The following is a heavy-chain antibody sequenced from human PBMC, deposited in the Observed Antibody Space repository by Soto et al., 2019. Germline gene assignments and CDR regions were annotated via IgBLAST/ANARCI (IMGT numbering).Heavy chain of an antibody. J-gene: IGHJ4*02. CDR2: IYYSGST. Sequence: SETLSLTCTVSGGSISSYYWSWIRQPPGKGLEWIGYIYYSGSTNYNPSLKSRVTISVDTSKNQFSLKLSSVTAADTAVYYCARRRYCSGGSCSKPHDYWGQGTLVTVSS. CDR1: GGSISSYY. V-gene: IGHV4-59*12. D-gene: IGHD2-15*01. CDR3: ARRRYCSGGSCSKPHDY.